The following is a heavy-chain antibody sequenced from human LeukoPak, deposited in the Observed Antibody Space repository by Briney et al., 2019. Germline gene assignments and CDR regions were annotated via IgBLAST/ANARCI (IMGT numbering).Heavy chain of an antibody. V-gene: IGHV4-59*01. J-gene: IGHJ4*02. CDR3: ARVQGQYSSSWYYFDY. CDR2: IYYSGST. D-gene: IGHD6-13*01. CDR1: GGSISSYY. Sequence: PSETLSLTCTVSGGSISSYYWSWIRQPPGKGLEWIGYIYYSGSTNYNPSLKSRVTISVDTSKNQFSLKLSSVTAADTAVYYCARVQGQYSSSWYYFDYWGQGTLVTVSS.